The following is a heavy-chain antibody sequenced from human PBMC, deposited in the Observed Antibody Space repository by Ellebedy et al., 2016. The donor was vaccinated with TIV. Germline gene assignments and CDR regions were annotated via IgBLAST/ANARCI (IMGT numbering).Heavy chain of an antibody. D-gene: IGHD4-23*01. CDR3: ARGVREYSFGSGTVVYHFDH. CDR1: GDPISSDY. V-gene: IGHV4-59*01. J-gene: IGHJ4*02. CDR2: VYYSGST. Sequence: MPSETLSLTCTVSGDPISSDYWSWIRQPPGKGLEWIGYVYYSGSTNYNPSLRGRVTMSIDTSKNQFSVKLRSVTAAYTAVYFCARGVREYSFGSGTVVYHFDHWGQGSLVTVPS.